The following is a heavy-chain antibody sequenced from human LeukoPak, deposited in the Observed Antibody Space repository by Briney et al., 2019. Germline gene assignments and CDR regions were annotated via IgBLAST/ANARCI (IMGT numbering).Heavy chain of an antibody. CDR3: ARDQREGHDCDYVWGSYRPFDY. J-gene: IGHJ4*02. CDR1: GFTFSSYS. V-gene: IGHV3-48*04. Sequence: PGGSLRLSCAASGFTFSSYSMNWVRQAPGKGLEWVSYISSSSSTIYYADSVKGRFTISRDNAKNSLYLQMNSLRAEDTAVYYCARDQREGHDCDYVWGSYRPFDYWGQGTLVTVSS. CDR2: ISSSSSTI. D-gene: IGHD3-16*02.